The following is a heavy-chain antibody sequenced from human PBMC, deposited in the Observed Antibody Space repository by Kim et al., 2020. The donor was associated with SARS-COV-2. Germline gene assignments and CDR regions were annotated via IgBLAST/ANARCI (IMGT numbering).Heavy chain of an antibody. CDR2: VYHSGTT. Sequence: ETLSLTCSVSGGSIGSSSSSFYWGWIRQPPGKGLEWIGNVYHSGTTTYNPSLTSRVTIDIDTSKNQFSLKLSSVTAADTAVYYCARQFGGMSDYFDFWGQGALVTVSS. CDR3: ARQFGGMSDYFDF. D-gene: IGHD3-16*01. V-gene: IGHV4-39*01. CDR1: GGSIGSSSSSFY. J-gene: IGHJ4*02.